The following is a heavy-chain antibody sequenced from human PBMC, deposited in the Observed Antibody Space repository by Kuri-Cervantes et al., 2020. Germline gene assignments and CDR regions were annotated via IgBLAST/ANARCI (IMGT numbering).Heavy chain of an antibody. V-gene: IGHV4-38-2*02. CDR3: ARGTRLLRRGRYSYYMDV. Sequence: GSLRLSCTVSGYSISSGYYWDWIRQPPGRGLEWIGSIYNSGNTYYNPSLQSRLILSVDTSKNQFSLKLISVAAEDTAVYYFARGTRLLRRGRYSYYMDVWGKGTTVTVSS. D-gene: IGHD4/OR15-4a*01. CDR1: GYSISSGYY. J-gene: IGHJ6*03. CDR2: IYNSGNT.